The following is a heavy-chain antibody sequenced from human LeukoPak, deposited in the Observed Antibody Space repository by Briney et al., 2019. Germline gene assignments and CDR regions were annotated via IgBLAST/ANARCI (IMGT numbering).Heavy chain of an antibody. V-gene: IGHV3-30*04. CDR1: GFTFSSYA. J-gene: IGHJ4*02. CDR3: ARDDTMVRGVINNCFDY. CDR2: ISYDGSNK. Sequence: GRSLRLSCAASGFTFSSYAMHWVRQAPGKGLEWVAVISYDGSNKYYADSVKGRFTISRDNSKNTLYLQMNSLRAEDTAVYYCARDDTMVRGVINNCFDYWGQGTLVTVSS. D-gene: IGHD3-10*01.